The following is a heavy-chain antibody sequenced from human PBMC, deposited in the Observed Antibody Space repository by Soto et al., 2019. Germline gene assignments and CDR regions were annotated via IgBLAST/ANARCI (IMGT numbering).Heavy chain of an antibody. J-gene: IGHJ5*02. D-gene: IGHD6-6*01. CDR1: GYTFTSYA. Sequence: GASVKVSCKASGYTFTSYAMHWVRQAPGQRLEWMGWINAGNGNTKYSQKFQGRVTITRDTSASTAYMELSSLRSEDTAVYYCARDWVGSSSEFFTWFDPWGQGTLVTVSS. CDR2: INAGNGNT. V-gene: IGHV1-3*01. CDR3: ARDWVGSSSEFFTWFDP.